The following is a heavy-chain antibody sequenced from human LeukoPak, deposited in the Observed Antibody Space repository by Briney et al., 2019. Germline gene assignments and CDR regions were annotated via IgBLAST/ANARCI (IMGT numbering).Heavy chain of an antibody. Sequence: GGSLRLSCAASGFTFSTYWMHWVRQAPGKGLEWVSVIYSGGSTYYADSVKGRFTISRDNSKNTLYLQMNSLRAEDTAVYYCARDIPTGYWGQGTLVTVSS. CDR1: GFTFSTYW. CDR2: IYSGGST. J-gene: IGHJ4*02. V-gene: IGHV3-53*01. CDR3: ARDIPTGY.